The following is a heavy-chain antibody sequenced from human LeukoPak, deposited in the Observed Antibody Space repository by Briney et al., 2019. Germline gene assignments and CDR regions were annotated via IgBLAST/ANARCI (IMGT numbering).Heavy chain of an antibody. CDR2: INQDGSEK. J-gene: IGHJ6*02. V-gene: IGHV3-7*03. CDR1: GFSFSDYW. Sequence: GGSLRLSCAASGFSFSDYWVTWVRQAPGKGLEWVANINQDGSEKHYVDSVKGRFTISRDNAKNSLYLQMNSLRAEDTALYYCAKAGAADYYYYGMDVWGQGTTVIVSS. D-gene: IGHD6-13*01. CDR3: AKAGAADYYYYGMDV.